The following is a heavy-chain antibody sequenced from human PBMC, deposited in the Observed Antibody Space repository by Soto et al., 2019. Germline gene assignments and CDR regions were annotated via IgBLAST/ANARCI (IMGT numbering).Heavy chain of an antibody. V-gene: IGHV1-69*08. CDR1: GGTFSSYT. CDR2: IIPILGIA. Sequence: QVQLVQSGAEVKKPGSSVKVSCKASGGTFSSYTISWVRQAPGQGLEWMGRIIPILGIANYAQKFQGRGTITADKSTSTAYMELSSLRSEDTAVYYCARDSSVRGVIGYFDLWGRGTLVTVSS. J-gene: IGHJ2*01. D-gene: IGHD3-10*01. CDR3: ARDSSVRGVIGYFDL.